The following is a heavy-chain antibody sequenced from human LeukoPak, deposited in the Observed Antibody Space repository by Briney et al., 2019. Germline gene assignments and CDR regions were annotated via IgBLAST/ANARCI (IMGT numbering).Heavy chain of an antibody. CDR1: GFTFSSYS. D-gene: IGHD3-3*01. V-gene: IGHV3-21*01. J-gene: IGHJ5*02. CDR2: ISSSSSYI. Sequence: GGSLRLSCAASGFTFSSYSMNWVRQAPGKGLEWVSSISSSSSYIYYADSVKGRFTISRDNAKNSLYLQMNSLRAEDTAVYYCARVETITIFGRFDPWGQGTLVTVSS. CDR3: ARVETITIFGRFDP.